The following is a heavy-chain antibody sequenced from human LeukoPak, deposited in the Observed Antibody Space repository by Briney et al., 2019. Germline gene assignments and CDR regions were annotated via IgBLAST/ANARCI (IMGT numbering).Heavy chain of an antibody. CDR1: GFTFNAFG. CDR3: AKLDRWAGWESDY. J-gene: IGHJ4*02. Sequence: GGSLRLSCAASGFTFNAFGMNWVRQAPGKGLEWVSYIGTTSGAIYYADSVKGRFTISRDSAKNSLYLQMNSLRAEDTAVYYCAKLDRWAGWESDYWGQGTLVTVSS. V-gene: IGHV3-48*01. CDR2: IGTTSGAI. D-gene: IGHD3/OR15-3a*01.